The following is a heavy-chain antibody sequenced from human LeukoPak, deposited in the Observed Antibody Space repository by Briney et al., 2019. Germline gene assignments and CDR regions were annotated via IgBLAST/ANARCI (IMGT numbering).Heavy chain of an antibody. V-gene: IGHV4-34*01. Sequence: SETLSLTCAVYGGSFSGYYWSWIRQPPGKGLEWIGEINHSGSTNYNPSLKSRVTISVDTSKNQFSLKLSSVTAADTAVYYCARDTYYYGSGTYYFNYWGQGTLVTVSS. CDR2: INHSGST. CDR1: GGSFSGYY. D-gene: IGHD3-10*01. J-gene: IGHJ4*02. CDR3: ARDTYYYGSGTYYFNY.